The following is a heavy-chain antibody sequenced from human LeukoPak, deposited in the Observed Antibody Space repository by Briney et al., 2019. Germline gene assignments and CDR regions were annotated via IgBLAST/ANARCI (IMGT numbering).Heavy chain of an antibody. Sequence: ASVKVSCKASGYTFTNYAMNWVRQAPGQGLEWMGWISAYNGNTNYAQKLQGRVTMTTDTSTSTAYMELRSLRSDDTAVYYCARSFVPYDSNRWYGFDPWGQGTLVTVSS. CDR3: ARSFVPYDSNRWYGFDP. CDR2: ISAYNGNT. J-gene: IGHJ5*02. D-gene: IGHD6-13*01. CDR1: GYTFTNYA. V-gene: IGHV1-18*01.